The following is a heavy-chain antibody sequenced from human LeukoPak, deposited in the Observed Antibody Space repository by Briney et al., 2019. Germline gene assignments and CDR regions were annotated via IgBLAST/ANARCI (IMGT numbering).Heavy chain of an antibody. D-gene: IGHD4-23*01. V-gene: IGHV4-39*01. J-gene: IGHJ4*02. CDR3: SRLYGGNSNNYYCDY. CDR1: GGSSISSSYY. Sequence: PSETLSLTCSVSGGSSISSSYYWRWIRQPPGKGLEWIGSIHDSGSTDYNPSLKSRVTISVDTSKNQFSLKLSSVTAAAMGVYYCSRLYGGNSNNYYCDYWGQGTLVTVSS. CDR2: IHDSGST.